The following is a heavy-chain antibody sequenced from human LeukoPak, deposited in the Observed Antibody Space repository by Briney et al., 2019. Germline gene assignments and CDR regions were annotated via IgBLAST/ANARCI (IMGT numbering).Heavy chain of an antibody. CDR1: GGSISSSNYY. D-gene: IGHD3-10*01. Sequence: SETLSLTCTVSGGSISSSNYYWGWIRQPAGKGLEWIGRIYTSGSTNYNPSLKSRVTMSVDTSKNQFSLKLSSVTAADTAVYYCARERIFKKYYYGSGSYFLDYWGQGTLVTVSS. CDR3: ARERIFKKYYYGSGSYFLDY. V-gene: IGHV4-61*02. J-gene: IGHJ4*02. CDR2: IYTSGST.